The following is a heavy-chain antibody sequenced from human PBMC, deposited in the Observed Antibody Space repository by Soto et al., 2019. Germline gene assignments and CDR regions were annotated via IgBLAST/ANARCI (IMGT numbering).Heavy chain of an antibody. V-gene: IGHV3-23*01. CDR1: GFTFCSYA. J-gene: IGHJ3*02. D-gene: IGHD2-15*01. CDR3: EVVVAAADDAFDI. Sequence: WGSLRLSCGASGFTFCSYAMSWVRQAPGKGLEWVSAISGSGGSTYYADSVKGRFTISGDNSKNTLYLQMNSLRAEDTAVYYCEVVVAAADDAFDIWGQGTMVTVSS. CDR2: ISGSGGST.